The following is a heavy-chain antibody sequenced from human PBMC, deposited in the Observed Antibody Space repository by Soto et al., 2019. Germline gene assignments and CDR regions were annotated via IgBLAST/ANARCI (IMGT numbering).Heavy chain of an antibody. Sequence: ASVKVSCKASGYTFTSYAMHWVRQAPGQRLEWMGWINAGNGNTKYSQKFQGRVTITADESTSTAYMELSSLRSEDTAVYYCARGRYSSSWYGGQFDYWGQGTLVTVSS. V-gene: IGHV1-3*01. CDR2: INAGNGNT. CDR1: GYTFTSYA. CDR3: ARGRYSSSWYGGQFDY. J-gene: IGHJ4*02. D-gene: IGHD6-13*01.